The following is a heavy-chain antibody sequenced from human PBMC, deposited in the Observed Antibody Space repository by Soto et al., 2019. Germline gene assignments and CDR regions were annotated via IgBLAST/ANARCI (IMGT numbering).Heavy chain of an antibody. V-gene: IGHV4-31*03. CDR2: IYYSGST. Sequence: QVQLQESGPGLVKPSQTLSLTCTVSGGSISSGGYYWSWIRQHPGKGLEWIGYIYYSGSTYYNPSLKSRVTISVDTAKDQCSVKLSTVTAADTAVYYCARDEVGKGSSCWGQGTLVTVSS. D-gene: IGHD6-13*01. J-gene: IGHJ4*02. CDR3: ARDEVGKGSSC. CDR1: GGSISSGGYY.